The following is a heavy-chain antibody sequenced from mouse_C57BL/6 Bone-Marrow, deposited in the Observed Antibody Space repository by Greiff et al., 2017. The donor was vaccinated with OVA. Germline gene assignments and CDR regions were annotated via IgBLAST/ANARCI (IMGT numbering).Heavy chain of an antibody. D-gene: IGHD1-1*01. CDR3: VRLLRGYFDY. CDR2: IRSKSNNYAT. Sequence: EADGGLVQPKGSLKLSCAASGFSFNTYAMNWVRQAPGKGLEWVARIRSKSNNYATYYADSVKDRFTISRDDSESMLYLQMNNLKTEDTAMYYCVRLLRGYFDYWGQGTTLTVSS. J-gene: IGHJ2*01. V-gene: IGHV10-1*01. CDR1: GFSFNTYA.